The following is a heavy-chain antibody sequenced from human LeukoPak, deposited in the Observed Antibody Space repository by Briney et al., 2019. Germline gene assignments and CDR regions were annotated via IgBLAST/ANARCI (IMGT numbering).Heavy chain of an antibody. Sequence: ASVKVSCKASGYTFTGYYMHWVRQAPGQGLEWMGWINPNSGGTNYAQKFQGRVTMTRDTSISTAYMELSRLRSDDTAVYYCARDNGFEWELPYWGQGTLVTVSA. CDR2: INPNSGGT. CDR3: ARDNGFEWELPY. CDR1: GYTFTGYY. D-gene: IGHD1-26*01. V-gene: IGHV1-2*02. J-gene: IGHJ4*02.